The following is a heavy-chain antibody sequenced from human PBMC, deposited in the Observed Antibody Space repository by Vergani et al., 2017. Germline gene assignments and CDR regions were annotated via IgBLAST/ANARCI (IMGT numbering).Heavy chain of an antibody. Sequence: VQLVQSGAEVKKPGATMKISCKVSGYTFTDHYMHWVKQAPGKGLEWMGIINPSGGHTNYAQKFQGRATMTRDTSTSTVYMELSSLRSEDTAIYYCARGDYGILTGYRYWGQGTLVTVSA. J-gene: IGHJ4*02. V-gene: IGHV1-46*03. D-gene: IGHD3-9*01. CDR1: GYTFTDHY. CDR3: ARGDYGILTGYRY. CDR2: INPSGGHT.